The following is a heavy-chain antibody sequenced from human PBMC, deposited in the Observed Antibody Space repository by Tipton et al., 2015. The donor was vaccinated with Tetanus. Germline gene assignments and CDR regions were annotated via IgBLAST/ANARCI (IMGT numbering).Heavy chain of an antibody. Sequence: TLSLTCTVSGGSINNGAYTWSWIRQSPGKGLEWIGYIFHAGGTYYNPSLKSRVTISVDGPKNQFSLNLKSVTAADTAVYYCARSHASGGLLCFDSWGQGTLVTVSS. D-gene: IGHD3-10*01. CDR3: ARSHASGGLLCFDS. CDR2: IFHAGGT. V-gene: IGHV4-30-2*06. J-gene: IGHJ5*01. CDR1: GGSINNGAYT.